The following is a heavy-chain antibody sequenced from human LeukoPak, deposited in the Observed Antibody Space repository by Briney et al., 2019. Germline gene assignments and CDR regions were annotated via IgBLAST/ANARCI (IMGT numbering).Heavy chain of an antibody. J-gene: IGHJ6*02. CDR1: GFTFSSYW. CDR2: INSDGSST. V-gene: IGHV3-74*01. Sequence: HPGGSLRLSCAASGFTFSSYWMHWVRQAPGKGLVWVSRINSDGSSTSYADSVKGRFTISRDNAKNTLYLQMNSLRAEDTAVYYCARMRVVAGTIGYGMDVWGQGTTVTVSS. CDR3: ARMRVVAGTIGYGMDV. D-gene: IGHD6-19*01.